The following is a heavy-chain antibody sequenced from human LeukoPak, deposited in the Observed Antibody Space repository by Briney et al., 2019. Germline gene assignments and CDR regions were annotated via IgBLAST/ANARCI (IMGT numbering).Heavy chain of an antibody. J-gene: IGHJ3*02. CDR1: GGSISSYY. Sequence: PSETLSLTCTVSGGSISSYYWSWTRQPPGKGLEWIGYIYYSGSTNYNPSLKSRVPISVDTSKNQFSLKLSSVTAADTAVYYCARATGDRDDAFDIWGQGTMVTVSS. D-gene: IGHD4-17*01. CDR3: ARATGDRDDAFDI. V-gene: IGHV4-59*01. CDR2: IYYSGST.